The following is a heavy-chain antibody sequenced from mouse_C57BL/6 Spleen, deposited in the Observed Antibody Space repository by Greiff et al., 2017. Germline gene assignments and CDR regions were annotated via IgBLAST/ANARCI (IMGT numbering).Heavy chain of an antibody. D-gene: IGHD1-1*01. Sequence: QVQLQQSGAELVKPGASVKLSCKASGYTFTSYWMHWVKQRPGQGLEWIGMIHPNSGSTNYNEKFKSKATLTVDKSSSTAYMQLSSLTSEDSAVYYCAREPLLLRAMDYWGQGTSVPVSS. CDR3: AREPLLLRAMDY. CDR1: GYTFTSYW. J-gene: IGHJ4*01. V-gene: IGHV1-64*01. CDR2: IHPNSGST.